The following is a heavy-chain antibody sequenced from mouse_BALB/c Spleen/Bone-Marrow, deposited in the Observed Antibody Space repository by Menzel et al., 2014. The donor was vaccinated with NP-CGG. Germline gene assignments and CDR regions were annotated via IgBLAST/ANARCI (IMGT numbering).Heavy chain of an antibody. CDR3: ARWGITLAY. CDR2: INPSNGRT. Sequence: QVQLQQPGAELVKPGASVKLSCKASGYTLTSYWMHWVKQRPGQGLEWIGEINPSNGRTNYNEKFKSKATLTVDKSSSTAYMQLSGLTSEDSAVYYCARWGITLAYWGQGTLVTVSA. D-gene: IGHD2-4*01. CDR1: GYTLTSYW. J-gene: IGHJ3*01. V-gene: IGHV1S81*02.